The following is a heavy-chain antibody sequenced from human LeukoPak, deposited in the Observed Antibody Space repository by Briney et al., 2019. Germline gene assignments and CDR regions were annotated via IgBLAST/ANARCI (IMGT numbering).Heavy chain of an antibody. CDR2: IYHSGST. CDR1: GGSISSGGYY. CDR3: ARELVTLDAFDI. J-gene: IGHJ3*02. Sequence: PSETLSLTCTVSGGSISSGGYYWSWIRQPPGKGLEWIGYIYHSGSTYYNPSLESRVTISVDRSKNQFSLKLSSVTAADTAVYYCARELVTLDAFDIWGQGTMVTVSS. V-gene: IGHV4-30-2*01. D-gene: IGHD3-9*01.